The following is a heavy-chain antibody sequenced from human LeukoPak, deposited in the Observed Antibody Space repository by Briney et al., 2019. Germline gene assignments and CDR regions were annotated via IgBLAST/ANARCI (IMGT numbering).Heavy chain of an antibody. D-gene: IGHD6-6*01. V-gene: IGHV3-9*01. CDR3: EKDGQAARPHYYFDY. CDR2: ISWNSGSI. CDR1: GFTFDDYA. J-gene: IGHJ4*02. Sequence: GRSLRLSCAASGFTFDDYAMHWVRQAPGKGLEWVSGISWNSGSIGYADSVKGRFTISRDNAKNSLYLQMNSLRAEDTALYYCEKDGQAARPHYYFDYWGQGTLVTVSS.